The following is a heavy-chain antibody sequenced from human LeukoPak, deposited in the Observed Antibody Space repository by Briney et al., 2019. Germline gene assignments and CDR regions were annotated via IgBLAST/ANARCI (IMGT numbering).Heavy chain of an antibody. D-gene: IGHD6-13*01. CDR1: GFTFSSYA. CDR3: ARDLSMDSSSWYSWDYGMDV. Sequence: GGSLRLSCAASGFTFSSYAMHWVRQAPGKGLEWVAVISYDGSNKYYADSVKGRFTISRDNSKNTLYLQMNSLRAEDTAVYYCARDLSMDSSSWYSWDYGMDVWGQGTTVTVSS. V-gene: IGHV3-30-3*01. CDR2: ISYDGSNK. J-gene: IGHJ6*02.